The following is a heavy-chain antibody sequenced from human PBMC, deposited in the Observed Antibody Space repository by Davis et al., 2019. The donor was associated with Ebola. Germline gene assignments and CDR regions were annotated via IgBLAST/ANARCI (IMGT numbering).Heavy chain of an antibody. CDR3: ARTYDFWSPFDP. Sequence: GESLKISCAASGFTFSSYGMHWVRQAPGKGLEWVAVIWYDGSNKYYADSVKGRFTISRDNSKNTLYLQMKSLRAEDTAVYYCARTYDFWSPFDPWGQGTLVTVSS. D-gene: IGHD3-3*01. J-gene: IGHJ5*02. CDR2: IWYDGSNK. V-gene: IGHV3-33*01. CDR1: GFTFSSYG.